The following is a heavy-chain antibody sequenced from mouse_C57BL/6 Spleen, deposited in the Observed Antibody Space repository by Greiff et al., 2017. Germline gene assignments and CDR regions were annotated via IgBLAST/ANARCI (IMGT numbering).Heavy chain of an antibody. Sequence: EVHLVESGPGLVKPSQSLSLTCSVTGYSITSGYYWNWIRQFPGNKLEWMGYISYDGSNNYNPSLKNRISITRDTSKNQFFLKLNSVTTEDTATYYCARNYYGSNFDYWGQGTTLTVSS. CDR2: ISYDGSN. CDR1: GYSITSGYY. J-gene: IGHJ2*01. D-gene: IGHD1-1*01. V-gene: IGHV3-6*01. CDR3: ARNYYGSNFDY.